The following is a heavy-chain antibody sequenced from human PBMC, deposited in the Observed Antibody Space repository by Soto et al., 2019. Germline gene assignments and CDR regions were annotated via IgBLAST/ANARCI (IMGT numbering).Heavy chain of an antibody. J-gene: IGHJ4*02. D-gene: IGHD6-19*01. CDR2: VYYSGNT. Sequence: QLQLQESGPRLVRPSETLSLTCTVSGGSFSSTSYSWGWIRQPPGKGLEWIGIVYYSGNTDYNLSLKTRVSISVDTSKNQFSLKLTSVTAADTSVYYCARQAGAVADYWGQGTLVTVSS. CDR3: ARQAGAVADY. CDR1: GGSFSSTSYS. V-gene: IGHV4-39*01.